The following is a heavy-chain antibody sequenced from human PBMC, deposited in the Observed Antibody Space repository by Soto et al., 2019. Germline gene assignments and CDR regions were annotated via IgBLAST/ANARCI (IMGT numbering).Heavy chain of an antibody. J-gene: IGHJ4*02. V-gene: IGHV3-13*01. CDR3: ARGITMIVVVTPFDY. Sequence: GGSLRLSCAASGFTFSSYDMHWVRQATGKGLEWVSAIGTAGDTYYPGSVKGRFTISRENAKNSLYLQMNSLRAEDTAVYYCARGITMIVVVTPFDYWGQGTLVTVSS. D-gene: IGHD3-22*01. CDR2: IGTAGDT. CDR1: GFTFSSYD.